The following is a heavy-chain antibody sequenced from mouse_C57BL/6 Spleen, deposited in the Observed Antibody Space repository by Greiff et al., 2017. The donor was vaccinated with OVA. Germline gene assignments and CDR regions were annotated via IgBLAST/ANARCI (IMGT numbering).Heavy chain of an antibody. CDR2: IDPSDSDT. Sequence: QVQLQQSGAELVRPGSSVKLSCKASGYTFTSYWMHWVKQRPIQGLEWIGNIDPSDSDTHYNQKFKDKATLTVDKSSSTAYMQLSSLTSEDSAVYYCAKIYAKGDYAMGYWGQGTSVTVAS. J-gene: IGHJ4*01. D-gene: IGHD1-1*01. CDR3: AKIYAKGDYAMGY. CDR1: GYTFTSYW. V-gene: IGHV1-52*01.